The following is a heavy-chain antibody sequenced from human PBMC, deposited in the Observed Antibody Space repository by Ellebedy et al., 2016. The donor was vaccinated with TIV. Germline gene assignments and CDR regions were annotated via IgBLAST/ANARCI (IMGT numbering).Heavy chain of an antibody. J-gene: IGHJ3*02. D-gene: IGHD3-10*01. CDR3: ARETFNDVDLKLWGIFDM. V-gene: IGHV3-66*01. Sequence: GGSLRLSCAAPELTVSSNYMSWVRQAPGKGLEWVSVIFIGGTTYYAESAKGRFSISRDNSKNTLYLQMNSLRAEDTAVNYCARETFNDVDLKLWGIFDMWGQGTMVTVSS. CDR1: ELTVSSNY. CDR2: IFIGGTT.